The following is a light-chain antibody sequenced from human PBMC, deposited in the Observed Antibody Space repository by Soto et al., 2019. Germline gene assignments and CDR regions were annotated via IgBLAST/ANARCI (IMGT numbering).Light chain of an antibody. CDR2: GAS. Sequence: EIVMTQYPATLSVSPGERSTLSCMASQSVSSNLAWYQQKPGQAPRLLIYGASTRATGIPARFSGSGSGTEFTLTISSLQSEDFAVYYCQQDNNWPLTFGPGTKVDI. CDR1: QSVSSN. CDR3: QQDNNWPLT. V-gene: IGKV3-15*01. J-gene: IGKJ3*01.